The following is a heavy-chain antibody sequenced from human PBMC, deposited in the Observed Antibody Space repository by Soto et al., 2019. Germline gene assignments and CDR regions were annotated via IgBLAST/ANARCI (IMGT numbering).Heavy chain of an antibody. Sequence: EVQLLESVGGLVQPGGSLRLSCAASGFTFSSYAMSWVRQAPGKGLEWVSAISGSGGSTYYADSVKGRFTISRDNSKNTLYLQMNSLRAEDTAVYYCAKDLRRDIVVVVAAVFDYWGQGTLVTVSS. V-gene: IGHV3-23*01. CDR2: ISGSGGST. CDR1: GFTFSSYA. CDR3: AKDLRRDIVVVVAAVFDY. J-gene: IGHJ4*02. D-gene: IGHD2-15*01.